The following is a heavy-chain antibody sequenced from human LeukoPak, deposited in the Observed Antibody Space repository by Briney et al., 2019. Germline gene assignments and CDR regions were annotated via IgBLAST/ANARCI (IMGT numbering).Heavy chain of an antibody. CDR2: ISVSGGIT. D-gene: IGHD3-10*01. V-gene: IGHV3-23*01. CDR3: AKEEKQSGFDY. J-gene: IGHJ4*02. CDR1: GFTFSSYA. Sequence: AESLRLSCAASGFTFSSYAMSWVRQAPGKGLEWVAAISVSGGITYYADSVKGRFTISRDNSKNTLYLQMNSLRAEDTAVYYCAKEEKQSGFDYWGQGTLVTVSS.